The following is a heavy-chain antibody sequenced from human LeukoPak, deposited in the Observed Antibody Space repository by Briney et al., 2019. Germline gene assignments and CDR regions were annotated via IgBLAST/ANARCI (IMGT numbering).Heavy chain of an antibody. CDR1: GFTFSSYA. Sequence: TGGSLSLSCAASGFTFSSYAMHWVRQAPGKGLERVAVISYDGSNKYYADSVKGRFTISRDNSKNTLYLQMNSLRAEDTAVYYCARVAGYYYMDVWGKGTTVTVSS. CDR3: ARVAGYYYMDV. CDR2: ISYDGSNK. D-gene: IGHD2-15*01. J-gene: IGHJ6*03. V-gene: IGHV3-30*01.